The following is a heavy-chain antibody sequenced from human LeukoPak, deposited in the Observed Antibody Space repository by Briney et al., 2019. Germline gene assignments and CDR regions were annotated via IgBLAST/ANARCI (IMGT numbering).Heavy chain of an antibody. CDR2: LYSRGSP. CDR3: ARLQPNSGEWAFDI. J-gene: IGHJ3*02. CDR1: GASISTYY. D-gene: IGHD1-1*01. V-gene: IGHV4-59*01. Sequence: SETLSLTCTVSGASISTYYWSWIRQSPGKGLEWIGYLYSRGSPNYNPSLKRRVTISVDTSKNHFSLTLSSVAAADTAVYYCARLQPNSGEWAFDIWGQGTMVTVSS.